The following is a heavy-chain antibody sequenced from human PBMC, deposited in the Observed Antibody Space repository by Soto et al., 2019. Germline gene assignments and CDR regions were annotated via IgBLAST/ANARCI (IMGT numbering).Heavy chain of an antibody. CDR1: GGSISSGGYY. V-gene: IGHV4-31*03. J-gene: IGHJ6*03. CDR3: ARGTTVSRYYYYYMDV. D-gene: IGHD4-17*01. Sequence: SETLPLTCTVSGGSISSGGYYWSWIRQHPGKGLEWIGYIYYSGSTYYNPSLKSRVTISVDTSKNQFSLKLSSVTAADTAVYYCARGTTVSRYYYYYMDVWGKGTTVTVSS. CDR2: IYYSGST.